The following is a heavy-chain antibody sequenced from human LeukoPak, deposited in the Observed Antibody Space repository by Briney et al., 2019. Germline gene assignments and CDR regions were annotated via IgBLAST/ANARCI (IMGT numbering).Heavy chain of an antibody. D-gene: IGHD6-13*01. CDR1: GYTFTGYY. CDR3: ARGEQQLVPGDY. Sequence: ALVKVSCKASGYTFTGYYMHWVRQAPGQGLEWMGWINPNSGGALYAQKFQGRVTMTRDTSISTAYMELSRLKCDDTAIYYRARGEQQLVPGDYWGQGTLVTVSS. CDR2: INPNSGGA. V-gene: IGHV1-2*02. J-gene: IGHJ4*02.